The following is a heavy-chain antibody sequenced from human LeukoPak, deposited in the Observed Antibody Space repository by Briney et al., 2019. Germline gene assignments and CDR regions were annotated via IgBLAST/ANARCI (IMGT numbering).Heavy chain of an antibody. J-gene: IGHJ3*02. Sequence: SETLSLTCAVYGGSFSGYYWSWIRQPPGKGLEWIGEINHSGSTNYNPSLKSRVTISVDKSKNQFSLKLSSVTAADTAVYYCATTETLNCCAFDIWGQGTMVTVSS. D-gene: IGHD2-21*02. CDR1: GGSFSGYY. CDR3: ATTETLNCCAFDI. CDR2: INHSGST. V-gene: IGHV4-34*01.